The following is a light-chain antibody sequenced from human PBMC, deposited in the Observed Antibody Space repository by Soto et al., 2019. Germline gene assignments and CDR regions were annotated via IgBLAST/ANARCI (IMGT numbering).Light chain of an antibody. V-gene: IGLV2-8*01. Sequence: QSVLTQPPSASGSPGQSVAISCTGTSSDVGGYNYVSWYQQHPGKAPKLMIYDVSKRPSGVSDRFSGSKSGNTASLTVPGLQAEDEADYYCSSYAGTHIVFGTGTKVTVL. J-gene: IGLJ1*01. CDR1: SSDVGGYNY. CDR3: SSYAGTHIV. CDR2: DVS.